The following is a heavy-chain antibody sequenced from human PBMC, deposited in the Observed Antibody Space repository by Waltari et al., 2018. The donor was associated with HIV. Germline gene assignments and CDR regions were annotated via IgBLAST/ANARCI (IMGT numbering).Heavy chain of an antibody. J-gene: IGHJ4*02. CDR2: ISGYDDDT. V-gene: IGHV1-18*04. CDR1: GYTFHSYS. CDR3: ARTASLFDPRYCDS. Sequence: QAQLVQSGAEVKKPGASVKVSCKASGYTFHSYSITWVRQVPGQGLEWMGWISGYDDDTNYSLRLQGRVTMTKDTSTNTAYLELTSLKSDDTAMYYCARTASLFDPRYCDSWGQGTLVTVSS.